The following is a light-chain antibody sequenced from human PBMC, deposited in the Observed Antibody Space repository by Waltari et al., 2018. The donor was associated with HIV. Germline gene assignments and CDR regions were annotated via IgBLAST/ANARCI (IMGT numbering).Light chain of an antibody. CDR2: SNN. V-gene: IGLV1-44*01. Sequence: QSVLTQPPSASGTPGPRVTISCSGRNSHIRQNSVTWYQQVPGTAPKLLIYSNNQRPSGVPDRFSGSKSGNSASLAISGLRSEDEADYYCAAWDDSRNGEVIFGGGTKLTVL. J-gene: IGLJ2*01. CDR3: AAWDDSRNGEVI. CDR1: NSHIRQNS.